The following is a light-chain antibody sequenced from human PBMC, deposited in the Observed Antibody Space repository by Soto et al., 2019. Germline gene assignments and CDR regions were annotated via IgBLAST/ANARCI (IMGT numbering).Light chain of an antibody. V-gene: IGKV3-15*01. CDR1: QSVNSN. J-gene: IGKJ1*01. Sequence: IVMTQSPATLSVSPGERATLSCRASQSVNSNLAWYQQKPGQAPRLLIYDASTRATAIPARFSGSGSGTDFTLTISSLQSEDFAIYYCQQCNNWPRTFGQGTKVEIK. CDR2: DAS. CDR3: QQCNNWPRT.